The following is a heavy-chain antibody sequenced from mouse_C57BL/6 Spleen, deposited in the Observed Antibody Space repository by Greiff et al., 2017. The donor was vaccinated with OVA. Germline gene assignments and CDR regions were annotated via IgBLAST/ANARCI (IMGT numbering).Heavy chain of an antibody. Sequence: VQLQESGPELVKPGASVKISCKASGYTFTDYYINWVKQRPGQGLEWIGWIFPGSGSTYYNEKFKGKATLTVDKSSSTAYMLLSSLTSEDSAVYFCAREYYGSSPWFAYWGQGTLVTVSA. CDR3: AREYYGSSPWFAY. CDR1: GYTFTDYY. V-gene: IGHV1-75*01. CDR2: IFPGSGST. D-gene: IGHD1-1*01. J-gene: IGHJ3*01.